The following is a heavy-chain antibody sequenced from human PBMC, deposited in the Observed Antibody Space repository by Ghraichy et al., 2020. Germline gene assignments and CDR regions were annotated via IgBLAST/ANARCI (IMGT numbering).Heavy chain of an antibody. J-gene: IGHJ4*02. CDR2: IYTSGST. V-gene: IGHV4-4*07. D-gene: IGHD1-14*01. CDR1: GGSISSYY. CDR3: ARDITNDRRRKARGLALDY. Sequence: SETLSLTCTVSGGSISSYYWSWIRQPAGKGLEWIGRIYTSGSTNYNPSLKSRVTMSVDTSKNQFSLKLSSVTAADTAVYYCARDITNDRRRKARGLALDYWGQGTLVTVSS.